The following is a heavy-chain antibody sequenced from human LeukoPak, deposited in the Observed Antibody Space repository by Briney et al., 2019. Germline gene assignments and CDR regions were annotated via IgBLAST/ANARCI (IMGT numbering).Heavy chain of an antibody. CDR2: IYSGGST. D-gene: IGHD6-13*01. CDR3: ARVKAAADDAFDI. CDR1: GFTVSSNY. J-gene: IGHJ3*02. Sequence: PGGSLRLSCAASGFTVSSNYMSWVRQAPGKGLEWVSVIYSGGSTYYADSVKGRFTISRDNSKNTLYLQMNSLRAEDTAVYYCARVKAAADDAFDIRGQGTMVTVSS. V-gene: IGHV3-66*01.